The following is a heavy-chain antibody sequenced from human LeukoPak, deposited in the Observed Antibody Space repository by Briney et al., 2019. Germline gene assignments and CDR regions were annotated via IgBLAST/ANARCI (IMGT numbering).Heavy chain of an antibody. J-gene: IGHJ2*01. D-gene: IGHD2-15*01. CDR3: ARRVRAYCSGGSCYDDWYFDL. CDR1: GDSISSYY. V-gene: IGHV4-59*08. CDR2: IYYSGST. Sequence: PSETLSLTCTVSGDSISSYYWSWIRQPPGKGLECIGYIYYSGSTNYNPSLKSRVTISIDTSKNHFSLNLSSVTAADTAVYYCARRVRAYCSGGSCYDDWYFDLWGRGTLVTVSS.